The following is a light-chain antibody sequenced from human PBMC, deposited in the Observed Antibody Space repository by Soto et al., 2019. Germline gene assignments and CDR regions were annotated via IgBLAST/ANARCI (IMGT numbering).Light chain of an antibody. V-gene: IGLV2-11*01. Sequence: QSALTQPRSVSGAPGQSVTISCAGTSSDVGAYNSLSWYQQHPDKAPKLIIYDVSKRPSGIPDRFSGSKSGNTASLTISGLQAEDEADYYCFSYSGRYTSLFGGGTKLTVL. J-gene: IGLJ3*02. CDR2: DVS. CDR3: FSYSGRYTSL. CDR1: SSDVGAYNS.